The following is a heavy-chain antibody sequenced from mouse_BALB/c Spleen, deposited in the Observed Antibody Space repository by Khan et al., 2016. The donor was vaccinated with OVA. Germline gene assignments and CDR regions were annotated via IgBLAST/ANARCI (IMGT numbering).Heavy chain of an antibody. D-gene: IGHD1-1*01. J-gene: IGHJ2*01. V-gene: IGHV1S135*01. CDR3: VRTDYYGSSYYFDY. Sequence: EVQLQESGPELVKPGASVKVSCKASGYSFTDYNMFWVKQSHGKSLEWIGYIDPYNGGTSYTQKFKGKATLTVDKSSSTAFMHLSSLTSEDSAVFCCVRTDYYGSSYYFDYWGQGTTLTVSS. CDR1: GYSFTDYN. CDR2: IDPYNGGT.